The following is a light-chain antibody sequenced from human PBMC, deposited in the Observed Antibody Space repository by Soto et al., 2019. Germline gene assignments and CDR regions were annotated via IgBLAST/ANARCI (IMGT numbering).Light chain of an antibody. CDR3: HQYGSSSYT. V-gene: IGKV3-20*01. CDR2: GAS. CDR1: QSVSSSY. J-gene: IGKJ2*01. Sequence: ELVLTQSPGTLSLSPGERATLSCRASQSVSSSYLAWYQQKPGQAPRLLIYGASSRATGIPDRFSGSGSGTDFTLTIIRLELEDFAVYYCHQYGSSSYTFGQGTKVEIK.